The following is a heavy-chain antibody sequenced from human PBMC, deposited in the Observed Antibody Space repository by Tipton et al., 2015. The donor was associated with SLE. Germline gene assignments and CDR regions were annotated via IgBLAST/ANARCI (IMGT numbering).Heavy chain of an antibody. D-gene: IGHD3-3*01. CDR2: INHSGST. CDR1: GGSISSGSYY. J-gene: IGHJ6*02. Sequence: TLSLTCTVSGGSISSGSYYWSWIRQPAGKGLEWIGEINHSGSTNYNPSLKSRVTISVDTSKNQFSLKLSSVTAADTAVYYCAGGRITIFGVVIRYYYYGMDVWGQGTTVTVSS. V-gene: IGHV4-61*09. CDR3: AGGRITIFGVVIRYYYYGMDV.